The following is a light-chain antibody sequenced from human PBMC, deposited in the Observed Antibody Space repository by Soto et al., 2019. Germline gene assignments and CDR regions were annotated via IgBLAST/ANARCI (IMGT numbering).Light chain of an antibody. CDR2: GAS. V-gene: IGKV3-20*01. J-gene: IGKJ4*01. CDR3: QHSRTS. CDR1: QSVSSSY. Sequence: EIVLTQSPGTLSLSPGERATLSCRASQSVSSSYLAWYQQKPGQAPRQLIYGASSRATGIPARFSGSGSGPAFTLTITRLEPEDLAVYYCQHSRTSFSGGTRVEIK.